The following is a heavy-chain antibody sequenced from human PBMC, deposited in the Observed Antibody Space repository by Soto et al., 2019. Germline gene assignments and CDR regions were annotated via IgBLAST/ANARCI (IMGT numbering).Heavy chain of an antibody. D-gene: IGHD3-3*01. CDR1: GDSVSSNSAA. Sequence: SQTLSLTCAISGDSVSSNSAAWNWIRQSPSRGLEWLGRTYYRSKWYNDYAVSVKSRITINPDTSKNQFSLQLNSVTPEDTAVYYCARDRNFGVVIITYYGMDVWGQGTTVTVPS. CDR2: TYYRSKWYN. CDR3: ARDRNFGVVIITYYGMDV. V-gene: IGHV6-1*01. J-gene: IGHJ6*02.